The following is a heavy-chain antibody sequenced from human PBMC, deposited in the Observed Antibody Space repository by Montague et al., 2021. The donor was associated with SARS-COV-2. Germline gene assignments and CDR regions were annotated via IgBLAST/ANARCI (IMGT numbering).Heavy chain of an antibody. CDR2: TYYSGST. D-gene: IGHD3-3*01. Sequence: TLSLTCTVSGGSISSGGYYWSWIRQHPGKGLEWIGYTYYSGSTYYNPSLKSRVTISADTSKNQFSLKLSSVTAADTAVYYCARAPRNIFGVVLTFDYWGQGTLVTVSS. CDR1: GGSISSGGYY. J-gene: IGHJ4*02. V-gene: IGHV4-31*03. CDR3: ARAPRNIFGVVLTFDY.